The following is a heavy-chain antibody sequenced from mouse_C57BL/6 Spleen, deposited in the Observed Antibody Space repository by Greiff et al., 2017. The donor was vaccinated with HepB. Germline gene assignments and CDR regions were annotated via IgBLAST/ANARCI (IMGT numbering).Heavy chain of an antibody. CDR2: FHPYNDDT. J-gene: IGHJ4*01. CDR1: GYTFTTYP. Sequence: QVQLKESGAELVKPGASVKMSCKASGYTFTTYPIEWMKQNHGQSLEWIGNFHPYNDDTKYNEKFKGKATLTVEKSSSTVYLELSRLTSDDSAVYYCAREYYESSRRDYAMDYWGQGTSVTVSS. CDR3: AREYYESSRRDYAMDY. V-gene: IGHV1-47*01. D-gene: IGHD1-1*01.